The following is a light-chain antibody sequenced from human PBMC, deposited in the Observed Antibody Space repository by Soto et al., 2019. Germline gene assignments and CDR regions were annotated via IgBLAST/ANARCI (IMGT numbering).Light chain of an antibody. CDR2: DVS. CDR3: SSYGASSTL. Sequence: HSALTQPASLSGSPGQSITISCTGTSSDIGSYNFVSWYQQHPGKAPKLMIFDVSYRPSGISDRFSGSKSGNTASLTISGLQPEDEADYYCSSYGASSTLFGGGTKLTVL. CDR1: SSDIGSYNF. V-gene: IGLV2-14*03. J-gene: IGLJ2*01.